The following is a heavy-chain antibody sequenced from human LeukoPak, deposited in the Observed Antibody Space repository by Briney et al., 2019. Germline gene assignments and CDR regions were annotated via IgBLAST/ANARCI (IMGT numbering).Heavy chain of an antibody. J-gene: IGHJ4*02. CDR1: GFPFSSYS. V-gene: IGHV3-21*01. D-gene: IGHD6-19*01. CDR3: ARGRSGWSPPIDY. CDR2: ISSSSSYI. Sequence: GGSLRLSCAASGFPFSSYSMNWVRQAPGKGLEWVSSISSSSSYIYYADSVNGQFTISRDNAKNSLYLQMNSLRAEDTAVYYCARGRSGWSPPIDYWGQGTLVTVSS.